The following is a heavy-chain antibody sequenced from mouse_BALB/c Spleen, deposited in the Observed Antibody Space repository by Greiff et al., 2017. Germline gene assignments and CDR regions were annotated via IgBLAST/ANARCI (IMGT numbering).Heavy chain of an antibody. J-gene: IGHJ3*01. D-gene: IGHD2-14*01. Sequence: EVKVVESGGGLVKPGGSLKLSCAASGFTFSSYAMSWVRQTPEKRLEWVASISSGGSTYYPDSVKGRFTISRDNARNILYLQMSSLRSEDTAMYYCARGHRYGFAYWGQGTLVTVSA. CDR1: GFTFSSYA. V-gene: IGHV5-6-5*01. CDR2: ISSGGST. CDR3: ARGHRYGFAY.